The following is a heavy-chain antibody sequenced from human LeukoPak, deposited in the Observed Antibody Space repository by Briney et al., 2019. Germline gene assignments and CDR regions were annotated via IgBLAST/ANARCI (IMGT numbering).Heavy chain of an antibody. CDR1: GGSISSYY. Sequence: PSETLSLTCTVSGGSISSYYWSWIRHPPGKGLEWIGYIYYSGSTNYNPSLKSRVTISVDTSKNQFSLKLSSVTAADTAVYYCARRNFDSPYWYFDLWGRGTLVTVSS. CDR3: ARRNFDSPYWYFDL. V-gene: IGHV4-59*08. J-gene: IGHJ2*01. CDR2: IYYSGST. D-gene: IGHD3-9*01.